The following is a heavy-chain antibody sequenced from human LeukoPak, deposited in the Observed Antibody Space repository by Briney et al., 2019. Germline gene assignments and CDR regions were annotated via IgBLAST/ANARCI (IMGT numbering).Heavy chain of an antibody. D-gene: IGHD2-21*02. CDR1: GYTFTSYG. CDR3: ASRRNCGGDCYPYFDY. V-gene: IGHV1-18*01. CDR2: ISAYNGNT. J-gene: IGHJ4*02. Sequence: GASVKVSCKASGYTFTSYGISWVRQAPGQGLEWMGWISAYNGNTNYAQKLQGRVTMTTDTSTSTAYMELRSLRSDDTAVYYCASRRNCGGDCYPYFDYWGQGTLVTVSS.